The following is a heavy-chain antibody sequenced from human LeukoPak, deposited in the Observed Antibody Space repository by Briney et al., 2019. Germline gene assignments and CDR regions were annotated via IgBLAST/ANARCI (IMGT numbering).Heavy chain of an antibody. D-gene: IGHD3-10*01. V-gene: IGHV3-23*01. CDR1: GFTFSGYG. J-gene: IGHJ6*03. CDR3: AKGLGPLVRGVVPRTYYMDV. Sequence: PGGTLRLSCAASGFTFSGYGMSWVRQAPGKGLEWVSVISGSGGSTYYADSVKGRFKISRDNSKNTVNLQMNSLGVEDTAVYYCAKGLGPLVRGVVPRTYYMDVWGRGTTVTVSS. CDR2: ISGSGGST.